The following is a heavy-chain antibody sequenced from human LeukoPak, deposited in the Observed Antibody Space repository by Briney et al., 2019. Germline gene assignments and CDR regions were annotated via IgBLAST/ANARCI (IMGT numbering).Heavy chain of an antibody. CDR3: ARISPFPYSSFLIDP. CDR2: ISAYNGNT. V-gene: IGHV1-18*01. CDR1: GYTFTSYG. D-gene: IGHD6-19*01. J-gene: IGHJ5*02. Sequence: ASVKVSCKASGYTFTSYGISWVRQAPGQGLEWMGWISAYNGNTNYAQKLQGRVTMTTDTSTSTAYMELRSLRSDDTAVYYCARISPFPYSSFLIDPWGQGTLVTVSS.